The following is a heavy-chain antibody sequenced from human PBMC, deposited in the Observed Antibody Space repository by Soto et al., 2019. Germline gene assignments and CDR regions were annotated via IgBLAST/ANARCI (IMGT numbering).Heavy chain of an antibody. CDR1: GFTFSSYA. V-gene: IGHV3-23*01. CDR2: ISGSGGST. Sequence: EVQLLESGGGLVQPGGSLRLSCAASGFTFSSYAMSWVRQAPGKGLEWVSAISGSGGSTYYEDAVKGRFTISRDNSKNTLYLQMNSLRAEDTDVYYCAKWSAGATYCSSTSCSFYYFDYWGQGTLVTVSS. D-gene: IGHD2-2*01. J-gene: IGHJ4*02. CDR3: AKWSAGATYCSSTSCSFYYFDY.